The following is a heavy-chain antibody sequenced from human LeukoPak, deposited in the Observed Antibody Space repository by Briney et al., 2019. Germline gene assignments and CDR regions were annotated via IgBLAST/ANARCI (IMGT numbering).Heavy chain of an antibody. CDR1: GFTFSGYW. CDR3: TTDRCEGGLIPSKRDILTGYWDYYGMDV. Sequence: GGSLRLSCAASGFTFSGYWMSWVRQAPGKGLEWVANIKQDGSEKYYVDSVKGRFTISRDNAKNSLYLQMNSLRAEDTAVYYCTTDRCEGGLIPSKRDILTGYWDYYGMDVWGQGTTVTVSS. V-gene: IGHV3-7*03. D-gene: IGHD3-9*01. CDR2: IKQDGSEK. J-gene: IGHJ6*02.